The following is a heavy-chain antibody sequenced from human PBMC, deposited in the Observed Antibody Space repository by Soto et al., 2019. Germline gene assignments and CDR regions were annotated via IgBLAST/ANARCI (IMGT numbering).Heavy chain of an antibody. Sequence: QVQLVESGGGVVQPGRSLRLSCAASGFTFSSYAMHWVRQAPGKGLEWVAVISYDGSNKYYADSVKGRFTISRDNSKNTLYLQMNSLRAEDTAVYYCAIENSNYFVYWGQGTLVTVSS. D-gene: IGHD4-4*01. CDR2: ISYDGSNK. CDR1: GFTFSSYA. V-gene: IGHV3-30-3*01. J-gene: IGHJ4*02. CDR3: AIENSNYFVY.